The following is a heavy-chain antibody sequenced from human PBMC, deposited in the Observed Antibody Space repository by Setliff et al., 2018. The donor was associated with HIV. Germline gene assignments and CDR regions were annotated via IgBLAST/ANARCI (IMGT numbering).Heavy chain of an antibody. CDR2: FEPQDGKT. D-gene: IGHD7-27*01. Sequence: ASVKVSCKASGYTFTNYYMHWVRQAPGKGLEWMGYFEPQDGKTIYAQKFQGRVTMTEDTSTYTAYMELSGLRSEDTAVYYCARGADYLGIPSYYYYYIDVWGKGTTVTVSS. CDR3: ARGADYLGIPSYYYYYIDV. J-gene: IGHJ6*03. V-gene: IGHV1-24*01. CDR1: GYTFTNYY.